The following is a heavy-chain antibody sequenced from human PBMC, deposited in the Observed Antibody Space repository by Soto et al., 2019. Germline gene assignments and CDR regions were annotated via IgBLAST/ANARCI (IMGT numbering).Heavy chain of an antibody. CDR2: ISGSGGST. D-gene: IGHD5-18*01. Sequence: PGGSLRLSCAASGFTFSSYAMSWVRQAPGKGLEWVSAISGSGGSTYYADSVKGRFTISRDNSKNTLYLQMNSLGAEDTAVYYCAKDPLEIQLWPKYYFDYWGQGTPVTVSS. V-gene: IGHV3-23*01. CDR1: GFTFSSYA. CDR3: AKDPLEIQLWPKYYFDY. J-gene: IGHJ4*02.